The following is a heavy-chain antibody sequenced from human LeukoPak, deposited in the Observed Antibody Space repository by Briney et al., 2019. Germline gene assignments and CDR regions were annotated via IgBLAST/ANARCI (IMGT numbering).Heavy chain of an antibody. CDR3: ARGAAGYSYG. V-gene: IGHV3-74*01. CDR2: INSDGSST. J-gene: IGHJ4*02. CDR1: GFNFSNYW. D-gene: IGHD5-18*01. Sequence: QPGGSLRLSCAASGFNFSNYWMHWVRQAPGKGLVWVSRINSDGSSTSYADSVKGRFTISRDNAKNTQYLQMNSLRADDTAVYYCARGAAGYSYGWGRGTLVSVSS.